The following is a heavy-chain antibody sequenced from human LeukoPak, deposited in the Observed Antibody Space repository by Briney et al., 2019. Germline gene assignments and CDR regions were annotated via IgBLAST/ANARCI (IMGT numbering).Heavy chain of an antibody. CDR2: INHSGST. CDR1: GGSFSGYY. J-gene: IGHJ5*02. CDR3: AKRDTAMARAFGGFDP. Sequence: SETLSLTCAVYGGSFSGYYWSWTRQPPGKGLEWIGEINHSGSTNYNPSLKSRVTISVDTSKNQFSLKLSSVTAADTAVYYCAKRDTAMARAFGGFDPWGQGTLVTVSS. D-gene: IGHD5-18*01. V-gene: IGHV4-34*01.